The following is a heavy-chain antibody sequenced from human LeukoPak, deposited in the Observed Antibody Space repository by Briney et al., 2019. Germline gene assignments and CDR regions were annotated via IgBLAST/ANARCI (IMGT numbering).Heavy chain of an antibody. CDR1: GFTFSSYE. D-gene: IGHD1-14*01. CDR3: ARSAPEFDY. J-gene: IGHJ4*02. V-gene: IGHV3-48*03. Sequence: GGPLRLSCAASGFTFSSYEMNWVRQAPGKGLEWVSYISSSGSTIYYADSVKGRFTISRDNAKNSLYLQMNSLRAEDTAVYYCARSAPEFDYWGLGTLVTVSS. CDR2: ISSSGSTI.